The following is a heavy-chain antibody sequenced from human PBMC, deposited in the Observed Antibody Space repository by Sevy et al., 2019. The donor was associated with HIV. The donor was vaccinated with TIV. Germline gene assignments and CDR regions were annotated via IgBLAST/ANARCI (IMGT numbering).Heavy chain of an antibody. D-gene: IGHD2-21*02. V-gene: IGHV4-59*08. Sequence: SETLSLTCTVSGGSMGKYYWSWIRQPPGKGPESIGYVYYTGSTNYNPSLSSRVTISVDTSKNQFSLKLRSVTAADTAVYYCARRGDDFNSPNCYYYMDVWGKGTTVTVSS. J-gene: IGHJ6*03. CDR1: GGSMGKYY. CDR3: ARRGDDFNSPNCYYYMDV. CDR2: VYYTGST.